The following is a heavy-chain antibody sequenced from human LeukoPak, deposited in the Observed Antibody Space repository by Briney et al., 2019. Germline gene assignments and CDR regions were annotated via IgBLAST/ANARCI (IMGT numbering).Heavy chain of an antibody. V-gene: IGHV3-23*01. CDR2: IIGVGGST. CDR3: AKDQGYGDPLQGGLHVDY. Sequence: GGSVRLSCAASGFTFSSFAMRWVSQAPGIGLVWFLAIIGVGGSTYYADSVKGRFTISRDNSKNTLYLQMNSLRAEDTAVYYCAKDQGYGDPLQGGLHVDYWGQATLVTVSS. J-gene: IGHJ4*02. D-gene: IGHD4-17*01. CDR1: GFTFSSFA.